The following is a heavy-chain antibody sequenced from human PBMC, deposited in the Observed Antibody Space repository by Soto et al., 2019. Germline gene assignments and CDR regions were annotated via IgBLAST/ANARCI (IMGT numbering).Heavy chain of an antibody. V-gene: IGHV4-31*03. CDR2: IYYSGST. J-gene: IGHJ4*02. CDR1: GSNIISGGHY. Sequence: SATLSLTSTVSGSNIISGGHYWRWIRHHPGKGLEWIGYIYYSGSTYYNPSLKSRVTISVDTSKNQFSLKLSSVTAADTAVYYCARGLSVTLFDNWGQGTLVTVSS. CDR3: ARGLSVTLFDN. D-gene: IGHD4-17*01.